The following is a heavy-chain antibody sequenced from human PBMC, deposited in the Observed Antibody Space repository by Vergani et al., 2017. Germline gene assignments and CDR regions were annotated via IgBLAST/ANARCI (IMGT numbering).Heavy chain of an antibody. CDR1: GYTLTELS. Sequence: VSCKVSGYTLTELSMHWVRQAPGKGLEWMGGFDPEDGETIYAQKFQGRVTMTEDTSTDTAYMELSSLRSEDTAVYYCAVFPIFGVEHNFDYWGQGTLVTVSS. J-gene: IGHJ4*02. D-gene: IGHD3-3*01. V-gene: IGHV1-24*01. CDR3: AVFPIFGVEHNFDY. CDR2: FDPEDGET.